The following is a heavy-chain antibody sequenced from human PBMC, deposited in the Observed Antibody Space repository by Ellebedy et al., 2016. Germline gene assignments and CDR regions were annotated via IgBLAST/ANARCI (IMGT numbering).Heavy chain of an antibody. D-gene: IGHD3-10*01. CDR1: GGSISSYS. V-gene: IGHV4-38-2*02. Sequence: SETLSLXXTVSGGSISSYSWNWIRQPPGKGLEWIGSIYHSGSTYYNPSLKSRVTISVDTSKNQFSLKLSSVTAADTAVYYCARDSLLWFGELSYGMDVWGQGTTVTVSS. J-gene: IGHJ6*02. CDR2: IYHSGST. CDR3: ARDSLLWFGELSYGMDV.